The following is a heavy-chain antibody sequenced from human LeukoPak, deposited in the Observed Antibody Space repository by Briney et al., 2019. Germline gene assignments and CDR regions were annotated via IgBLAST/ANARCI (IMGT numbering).Heavy chain of an antibody. CDR2: ISYDGSNK. D-gene: IGHD3-9*01. J-gene: IGHJ4*02. CDR3: ARGFQYDILTGYYDY. CDR1: GFTFSSYA. V-gene: IGHV3-30*04. Sequence: PGGSLRLSCAASGFTFSSYAMLWVRQAPGKGLEWVAVISYDGSNKYYADSVKGRFTISRDNSKNTLYLQMNSLRAEDTAVYYCARGFQYDILTGYYDYWGQGTLVTVSS.